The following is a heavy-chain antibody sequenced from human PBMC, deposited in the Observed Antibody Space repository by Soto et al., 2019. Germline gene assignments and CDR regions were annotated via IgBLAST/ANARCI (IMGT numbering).Heavy chain of an antibody. CDR1: GFTFDDYA. D-gene: IGHD3-3*01. CDR2: ISWNSGSI. V-gene: IGHV3-9*01. J-gene: IGHJ4*02. CDR3: ATDLRFEGY. Sequence: EVQLVESGGGLVQPGRSLRLSCAASGFTFDDYAMHWVRQAPGKGLEWVSGISWNSGSIGYADSVKGRFTISRDNAKNSLYLQMHSLGAEDAALYSCATDLRFEGYWGQGTLVTVSS.